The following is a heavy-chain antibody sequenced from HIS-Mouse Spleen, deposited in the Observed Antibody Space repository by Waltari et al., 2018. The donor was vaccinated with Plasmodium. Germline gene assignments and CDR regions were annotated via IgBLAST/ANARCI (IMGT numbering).Heavy chain of an antibody. J-gene: IGHJ3*02. CDR3: ARGSAGDAFDI. V-gene: IGHV3-66*01. D-gene: IGHD3-10*01. CDR1: GFTVSSNY. Sequence: EVQLVESGGGLVQPGGSLRLSCAASGFTVSSNYMSWVRQAPGKGLEWVSVIDSGGSTYYADSVKGRFTISRDNSKNTLYLQMNSLRAEDTAVYYCARGSAGDAFDIWGQGTMVTVSS. CDR2: IDSGGST.